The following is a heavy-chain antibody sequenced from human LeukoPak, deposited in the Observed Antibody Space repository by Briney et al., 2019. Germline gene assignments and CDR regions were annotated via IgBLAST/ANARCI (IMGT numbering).Heavy chain of an antibody. D-gene: IGHD3-22*01. CDR3: ARADYDSSGYTFDY. CDR2: INHSGST. Sequence: PSETLSLTCAVYGGSFSGYNWSWIRQPPGKGLEWIGEINHSGSTNYNPSLKSRVTISVDTSKNQLSLKLSSVTAADTALYYCARADYDSSGYTFDYWGQGTLVTVSS. J-gene: IGHJ4*02. CDR1: GGSFSGYN. V-gene: IGHV4-34*01.